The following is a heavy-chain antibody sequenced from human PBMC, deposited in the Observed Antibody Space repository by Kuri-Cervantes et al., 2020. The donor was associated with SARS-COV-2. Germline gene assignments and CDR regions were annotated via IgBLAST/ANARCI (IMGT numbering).Heavy chain of an antibody. V-gene: IGHV4-39*01. D-gene: IGHD2-2*01. CDR2: IYYSGST. J-gene: IGHJ4*02. CDR3: ARLQRVVVPAASFDY. Sequence: ESLKISCTVSGGSISSSSYYWGWIRQPPGKGLEWIGSIYYSGSTYYNPSLKRRVTISVDTSKNQFSLKLSSVTAADTAVYYCARLQRVVVPAASFDYWGQGTLVTVSS. CDR1: GGSISSSSYY.